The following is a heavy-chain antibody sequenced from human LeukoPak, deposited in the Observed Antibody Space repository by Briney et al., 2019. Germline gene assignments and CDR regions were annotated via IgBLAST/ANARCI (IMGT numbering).Heavy chain of an antibody. D-gene: IGHD6-19*01. Sequence: PGGSLRLACAAAGFTFSSYSINSVSQAPRNGLEWVSYISSSSSTIYYADYVKGRSTISRDNAKNSLYLQMNSPRDEDTAVYYCARMGIAVAGTSYYFDYWGQGNLVTVSS. CDR2: ISSSSSTI. J-gene: IGHJ4*02. V-gene: IGHV3-48*02. CDR1: GFTFSSYS. CDR3: ARMGIAVAGTSYYFDY.